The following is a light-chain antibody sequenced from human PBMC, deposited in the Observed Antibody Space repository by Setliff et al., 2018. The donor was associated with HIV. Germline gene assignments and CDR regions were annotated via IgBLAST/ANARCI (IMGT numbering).Light chain of an antibody. J-gene: IGLJ1*01. Sequence: SALAQPASVSGSPGQSITTSCTGTSSDVGSYSYVSWYQQHPGKAPKLMIYDVSKRPSGVSNRYSGSKSGNTASLTISGLQAEDEADYYCCSYAGTTTCPPGVFGTGTKVTVL. CDR2: DVS. CDR1: SSDVGSYSY. CDR3: CSYAGTTTCPPGV. V-gene: IGLV2-23*02.